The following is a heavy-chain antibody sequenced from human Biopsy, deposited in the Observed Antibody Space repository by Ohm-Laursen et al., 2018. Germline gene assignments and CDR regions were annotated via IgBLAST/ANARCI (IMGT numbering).Heavy chain of an antibody. CDR1: EGSVSSFY. CDR3: ARHGSQGYCTGGSCVDY. CDR2: IYYTGST. D-gene: IGHD2-15*01. Sequence: GTLSLTCTVSEGSVSSFYWSWVRQPPGRGLEWIGYIYYTGSTNYNPSVKSRVTISVDTSKNQFSLKLNSVTAADTAVFYCARHGSQGYCTGGSCVDYWGQGALVTVSS. V-gene: IGHV4-59*02. J-gene: IGHJ4*02.